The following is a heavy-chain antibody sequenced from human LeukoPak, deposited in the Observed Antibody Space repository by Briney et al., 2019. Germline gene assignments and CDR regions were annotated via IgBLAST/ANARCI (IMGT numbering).Heavy chain of an antibody. V-gene: IGHV1-18*01. D-gene: IGHD2-2*01. CDR3: ARVPGLYCSSTSCYEVGYSSSWTGY. Sequence: EASLKVSCKASGYTFTSYGISWVRQAPGQRLEWMGWISAYNGNTNYAQKLQGRVTMTTDTSTSTAYMELRSLRSDDTAVYYCARVPGLYCSSTSCYEVGYSSSWTGYWGQGTLVTVSS. CDR1: GYTFTSYG. CDR2: ISAYNGNT. J-gene: IGHJ4*02.